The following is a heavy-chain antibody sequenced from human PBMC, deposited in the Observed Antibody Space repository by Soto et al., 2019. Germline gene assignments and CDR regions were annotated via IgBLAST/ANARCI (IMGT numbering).Heavy chain of an antibody. CDR1: GFTFSSYA. J-gene: IGHJ4*02. CDR2: ITASGGST. D-gene: IGHD3-10*01. V-gene: IGHV3-23*01. CDR3: AKDGDYYYGSGSFRDY. Sequence: EVPLLESGGGLVQSGGSLRLSCATSGFTFSSYAMSWVRQAPGKGLEWVSAITASGGSTYYADSVKGRFTISRDNSKDTLYLQTNSLRAEDTAVYYCAKDGDYYYGSGSFRDYWGQGTLVIVSS.